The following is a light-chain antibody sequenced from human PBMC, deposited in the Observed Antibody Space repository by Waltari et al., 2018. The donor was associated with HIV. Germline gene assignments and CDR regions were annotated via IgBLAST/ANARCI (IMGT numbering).Light chain of an antibody. CDR1: SSQIGNNY. J-gene: IGLJ2*01. CDR3: GTWDSSLSAGL. CDR2: DNN. Sequence: QSVLTQPPSVSAAPGQKVTISCSGSSSQIGNNYVSWYQQLPGTAPKLLIYDNNKRPSGIPDRFSGSKSGTSATLGITGLQTGDEADYYCGTWDSSLSAGLFGGGTKLTVL. V-gene: IGLV1-51*01.